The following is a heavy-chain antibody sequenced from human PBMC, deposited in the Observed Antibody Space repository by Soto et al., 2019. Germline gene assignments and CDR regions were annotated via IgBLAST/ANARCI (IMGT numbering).Heavy chain of an antibody. Sequence: GGSLRLSCAASGFTFSSYGMHWVRQAPGKGLEWVAVISYDGSNKYYADSVKGRFTISRDNSKNTLYLQMNSLRAEDTAVYYCAKDLLDSSGYPHYGMDVWGQGTTVTVSS. CDR1: GFTFSSYG. V-gene: IGHV3-30*18. D-gene: IGHD3-22*01. CDR2: ISYDGSNK. CDR3: AKDLLDSSGYPHYGMDV. J-gene: IGHJ6*02.